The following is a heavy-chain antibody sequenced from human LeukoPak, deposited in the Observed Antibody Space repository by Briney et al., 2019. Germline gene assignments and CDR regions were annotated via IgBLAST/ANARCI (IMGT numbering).Heavy chain of an antibody. CDR2: FDPEDGET. V-gene: IGHV1-24*01. CDR3: ATTSTDSSGYPLFGY. J-gene: IGHJ4*02. D-gene: IGHD3-22*01. Sequence: ASVKVSCKVSGYTLTELSMHWVRQAPGKGLEWMGGFDPEDGETIYAQKFQGRVTMTEDTSTDTAYMELSGLRSEDTAVYYCATTSTDSSGYPLFGYWGQGTLVTVSS. CDR1: GYTLTELS.